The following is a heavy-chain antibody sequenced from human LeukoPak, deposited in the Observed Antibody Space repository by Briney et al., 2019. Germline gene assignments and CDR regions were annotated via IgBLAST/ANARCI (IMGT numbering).Heavy chain of an antibody. CDR2: ISGSGGST. D-gene: IGHD3-22*01. CDR1: GFTFSSYA. Sequence: GGSLRLSCAASGFTFSSYAMSWVRQAPGKGLEWGSAISGSGGSTYYADSVKGRFTIYRDNSKNKLYLQMNSLRDEDTAVYYCAKDVDSSGYSYYFDYWGQGTLVTVSS. J-gene: IGHJ4*02. V-gene: IGHV3-23*01. CDR3: AKDVDSSGYSYYFDY.